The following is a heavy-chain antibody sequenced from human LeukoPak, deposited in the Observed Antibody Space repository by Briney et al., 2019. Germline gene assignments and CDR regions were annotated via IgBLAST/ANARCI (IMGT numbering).Heavy chain of an antibody. CDR3: ARNSAVATSRSWFDP. V-gene: IGHV4-59*08. Sequence: TSETLSLTCSVFDGSISNYYWSRIRQPPGKGLEWNGYAYYSGSTTYNPSLESRVTISVDTSKNQFSLKLTAVTAADTAVYYCARNSAVATSRSWFDPWGQGTLVTVSS. D-gene: IGHD6-19*01. CDR1: DGSISNYY. CDR2: AYYSGST. J-gene: IGHJ5*02.